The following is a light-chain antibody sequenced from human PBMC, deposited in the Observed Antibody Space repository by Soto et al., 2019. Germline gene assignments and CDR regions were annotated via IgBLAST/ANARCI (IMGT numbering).Light chain of an antibody. J-gene: IGKJ4*01. CDR1: QSVSSN. CDR2: GAS. CDR3: QQYNNWPPLT. Sequence: EIVMTQSPATLSVSPGERATLSCRASQSVSSNLAWYQQKPGQAPRLLIYGASTRATGIPARFSGSGSGTEFTLTISSLQSEDCAVYYCQQYNNWPPLTFGGGNKVEIK. V-gene: IGKV3-15*01.